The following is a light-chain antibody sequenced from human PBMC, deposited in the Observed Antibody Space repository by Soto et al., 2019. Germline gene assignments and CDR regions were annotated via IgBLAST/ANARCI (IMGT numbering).Light chain of an antibody. CDR2: TNN. Sequence: SLVAQPPPPSGAPPQRGTPSFFCGSPHIGSDTVNWYQHLPGTAPKLLIYTNNQRPSGVPDRFSGSKSGTSASLTISGLQSEDEAEYYCASWDASLNGYVFGTGTKVTVL. CDR3: ASWDASLNGYV. V-gene: IGLV1-44*01. J-gene: IGLJ1*01. CDR1: SPHIGSDT.